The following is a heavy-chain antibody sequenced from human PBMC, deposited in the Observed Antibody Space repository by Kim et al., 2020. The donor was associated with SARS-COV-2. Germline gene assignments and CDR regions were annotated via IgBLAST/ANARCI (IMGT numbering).Heavy chain of an antibody. Sequence: GNSVKGRFTLSRDNAKNKLYLEMNRLGAEDAAVYYCVRELADCVGDCLYRWGQGTLVTVSS. CDR3: VRELADCVGDCLYR. D-gene: IGHD2-21*02. V-gene: IGHV3-74*01. J-gene: IGHJ4*02.